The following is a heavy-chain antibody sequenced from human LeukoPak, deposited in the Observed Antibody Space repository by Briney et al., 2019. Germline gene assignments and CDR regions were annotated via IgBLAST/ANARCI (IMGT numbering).Heavy chain of an antibody. CDR3: ASDKLGTDAFDI. J-gene: IGHJ3*02. D-gene: IGHD7-27*01. CDR1: GFTFSSYG. V-gene: IGHV3-33*01. Sequence: GGSLRLSCAASGFTFSSYGMHWVRQAPGKGLEWVAVIWYDGTNKYYADSVKGRFSISRDNSKNTLYLQMNSLRAEDTAVYYCASDKLGTDAFDIWGQGTVVTVSS. CDR2: IWYDGTNK.